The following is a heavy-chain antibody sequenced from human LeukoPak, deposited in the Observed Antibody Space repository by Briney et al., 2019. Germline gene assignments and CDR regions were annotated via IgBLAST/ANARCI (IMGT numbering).Heavy chain of an antibody. CDR3: ARDRTLLVGAIGY. CDR1: GFTFNTYT. Sequence: GGSLRLSCAASGFTFNTYTMNWVRQAPGKGLEWVSYISGSSGIIDYADSVRGRFTISRDNAKNSLYLQMNSLRAEDTAVYYCARDRTLLVGAIGYWGQGTLVTVSS. J-gene: IGHJ4*02. V-gene: IGHV3-48*01. CDR2: ISGSSGII. D-gene: IGHD1-26*01.